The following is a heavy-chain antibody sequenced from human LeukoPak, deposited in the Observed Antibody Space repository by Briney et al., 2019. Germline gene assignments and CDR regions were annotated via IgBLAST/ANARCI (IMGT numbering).Heavy chain of an antibody. J-gene: IGHJ4*02. D-gene: IGHD6-13*01. V-gene: IGHV4-38-2*02. CDR3: ARDATAAGSGDYFDY. Sequence: SETLSLTCTVSGYSISSGYYWGWIRQPPGKGLEWIGSIYHSGSTYYNPSLKSRVTISVDTSKNQFSLKLSSVTAADTAVYYCARDATAAGSGDYFDYWGQGTLVTVSS. CDR1: GYSISSGYY. CDR2: IYHSGST.